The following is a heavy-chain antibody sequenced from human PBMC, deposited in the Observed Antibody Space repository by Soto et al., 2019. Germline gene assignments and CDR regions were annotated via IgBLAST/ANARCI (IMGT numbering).Heavy chain of an antibody. CDR1: GDSISSPNW. CDR2: MFASGSS. J-gene: IGHJ4*02. V-gene: IGHV4-4*02. Sequence: QVQLQESGPGLVKPSETLSLTCAVSGDSISSPNWWSWYRQTPGKGLELIGEMFASGSSNYNPSLNGRVTISLDTSKNHFSLQLTSLPAADTAIYYCAREGFDHRPDYWGQGIPVTVSS. CDR3: AREGFDHRPDY.